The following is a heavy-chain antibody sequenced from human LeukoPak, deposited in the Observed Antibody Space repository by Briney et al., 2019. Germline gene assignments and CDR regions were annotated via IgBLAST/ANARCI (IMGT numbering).Heavy chain of an antibody. J-gene: IGHJ6*02. Sequence: KPSETLSLTCTVSGGSITGYYWTWIRQPAGKGLEWIGRIYSGGSTNYNPPLKSRVTMSVDTSKDQFSLKLSSVTAADTAVYYCATGRDADSARGYYDMDVWGQGTMVTVSS. CDR2: IYSGGST. CDR3: ATGRDADSARGYYDMDV. V-gene: IGHV4-4*07. D-gene: IGHD5-24*01. CDR1: GGSITGYY.